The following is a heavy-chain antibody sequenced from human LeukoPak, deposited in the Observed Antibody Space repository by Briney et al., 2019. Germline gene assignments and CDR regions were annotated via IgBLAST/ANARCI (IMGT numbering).Heavy chain of an antibody. CDR2: IIPIFGTA. Sequence: SVKVSCKASGGTFSSYAISWVRQALGQGLEWMGGIIPIFGTANYAQKFQGRVTITADESTSTAYMELSSLRSEDTAVYYCARGSSNRPVSSRYYYMDVWGKGTTVTVSS. V-gene: IGHV1-69*13. CDR3: ARGSSNRPVSSRYYYMDV. J-gene: IGHJ6*03. D-gene: IGHD4-11*01. CDR1: GGTFSSYA.